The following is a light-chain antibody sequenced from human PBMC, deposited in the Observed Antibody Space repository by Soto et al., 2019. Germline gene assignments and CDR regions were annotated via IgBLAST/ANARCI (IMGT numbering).Light chain of an antibody. CDR3: ETWDTNVVV. CDR2: LEGSGSY. V-gene: IGLV4-60*02. CDR1: SGHSTYI. J-gene: IGLJ2*01. Sequence: QPVLTQSSSASASLGSSVKLTCTLSSGHSTYIIAWHQQQPGKAPRYLMKLEGSGSYNKGSGIPHRFSGSSSGADRYLTISNLQFEDEADYYCETWDTNVVVFGGGTQLTVL.